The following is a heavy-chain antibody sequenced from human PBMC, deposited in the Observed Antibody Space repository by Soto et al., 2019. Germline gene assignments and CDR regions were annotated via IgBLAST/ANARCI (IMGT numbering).Heavy chain of an antibody. CDR1: GFTFSSYA. V-gene: IGHV3-23*01. CDR2: ISGSGGST. D-gene: IGHD3-22*01. J-gene: IGHJ4*02. CDR3: AKDQRYYDSSGYYLDFDY. Sequence: EVQLLESGGGLVQPGGSLRLSCAASGFTFSSYAMSWVRQAPGKGLEWVSAISGSGGSTYYADSVKGRFTISRDNSKNTLYLQMNSLRDEDTAVYYCAKDQRYYDSSGYYLDFDYWGQGTLVTVSS.